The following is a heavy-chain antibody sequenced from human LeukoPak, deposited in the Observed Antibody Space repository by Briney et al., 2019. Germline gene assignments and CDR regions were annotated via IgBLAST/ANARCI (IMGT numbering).Heavy chain of an antibody. D-gene: IGHD6-13*01. V-gene: IGHV3-21*05. CDR3: ARDLLVGSSWSRVLFNWFDP. Sequence: GGSLRLSCAASGFTFSGYSMNWVRQAPGKGLEWVSYISSSSSYIYYADSVKGRFTISRDNAKNSLYLQMNSLRAEDTAVYYCARDLLVGSSWSRVLFNWFDPWGQGTLVTVSS. CDR1: GFTFSGYS. CDR2: ISSSSSYI. J-gene: IGHJ5*02.